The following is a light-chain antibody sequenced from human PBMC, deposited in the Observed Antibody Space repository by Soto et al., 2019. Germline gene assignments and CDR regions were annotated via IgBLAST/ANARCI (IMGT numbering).Light chain of an antibody. CDR3: SSYAGSNNLV. J-gene: IGLJ2*01. V-gene: IGLV2-8*01. CDR1: SSDVGGYTY. CDR2: EVT. Sequence: QSALTQPPSASGSPGQSVTISCTGTSSDVGGYTYVSWYQQRPGKAPKLMIYEVTKRPSGVPDRFSGSKSGNTASLTVSGLQAEDEAYYYCSSYAGSNNLVFGGGTKLTVL.